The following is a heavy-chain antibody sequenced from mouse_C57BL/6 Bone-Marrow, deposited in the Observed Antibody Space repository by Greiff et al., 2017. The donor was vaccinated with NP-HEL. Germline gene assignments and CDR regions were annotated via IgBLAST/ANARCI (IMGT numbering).Heavy chain of an antibody. Sequence: EVQGVESGGGLVKPGASLKLSCAASGFTFSSYAMSWVRQTPEKRLEWVATISDGGSYTYYPDNVKGRFTISRDNAKNNLYLQMSHLKSEDTAMYYCARGTMAWFAYWGKGTLVTVSA. CDR2: ISDGGSYT. CDR1: GFTFSSYA. CDR3: ARGTMAWFAY. D-gene: IGHD1-1*02. V-gene: IGHV5-4*01. J-gene: IGHJ3*01.